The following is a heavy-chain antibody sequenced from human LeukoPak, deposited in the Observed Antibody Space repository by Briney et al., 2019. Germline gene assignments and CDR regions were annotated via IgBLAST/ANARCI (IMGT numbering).Heavy chain of an antibody. V-gene: IGHV1-46*01. CDR2: INPTGGST. D-gene: IGHD4-11*01. J-gene: IGHJ4*02. Sequence: ASVKVSCKASGYTFTSYYMHWVRQAPGQGLEWMGIINPTGGSTNYAQKFQGSVTMTRDTSTSTVYMELSSLRSEDTAVYYCARTLRYTNYEFDYWGQGTLVTVSS. CDR1: GYTFTSYY. CDR3: ARTLRYTNYEFDY.